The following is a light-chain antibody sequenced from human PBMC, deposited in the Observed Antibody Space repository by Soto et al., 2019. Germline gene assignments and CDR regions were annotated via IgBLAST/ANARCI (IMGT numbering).Light chain of an antibody. V-gene: IGLV2-23*01. CDR2: EGG. Sequence: QSVLTQPASVSGSPGQSIALSCTGTSSDAGTYNLVSWYQQHPGKAPKLLISEGGKRPSGVSDRFSGSKSGNTASLTISGLQAEDEADYYCCSFAAGNTYVFGTGTKVTVL. CDR1: SSDAGTYNL. CDR3: CSFAAGNTYV. J-gene: IGLJ1*01.